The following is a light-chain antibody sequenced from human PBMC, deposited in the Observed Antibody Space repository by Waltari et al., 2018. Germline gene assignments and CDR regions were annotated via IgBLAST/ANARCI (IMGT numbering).Light chain of an antibody. J-gene: IGLJ2*01. CDR3: QVWDSISDRVL. CDR2: DDS. V-gene: IGLV3-21*02. Sequence: SYVLPQSPSVSVAPGQTAVITCGGNNIGSKTVCWFQQKPGQAPVLVVYDDSDRPSGIPGRLSGSNAGNTATLTVSRVEAGDEADYYCQVWDSISDRVLFGGGTKLTVL. CDR1: NIGSKT.